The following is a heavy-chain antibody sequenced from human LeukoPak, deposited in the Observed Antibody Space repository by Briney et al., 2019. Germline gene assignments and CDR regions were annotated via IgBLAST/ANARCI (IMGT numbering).Heavy chain of an antibody. Sequence: GGSLRLSCAASGFTFSSYAMSWVRQAPGKVLEWVSAISGSGGSTYYADSVKGRFTISRDNSKNTLYLQMNSLRAEDTAVYYCAKGRYYYDSSDAFDIWGQGTMVTVPS. CDR1: GFTFSSYA. V-gene: IGHV3-23*01. D-gene: IGHD3-22*01. CDR3: AKGRYYYDSSDAFDI. CDR2: ISGSGGST. J-gene: IGHJ3*02.